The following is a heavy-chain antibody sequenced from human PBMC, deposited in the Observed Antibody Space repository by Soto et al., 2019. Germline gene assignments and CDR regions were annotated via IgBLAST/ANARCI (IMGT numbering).Heavy chain of an antibody. Sequence: HLVQSEAEVKKPGASVKVSCKASGYSFTSRGINWVRQAPGQGLEWMGWISTYDGNTKYAQKLQGRVTMTTDTSTSTAYMELRSLTSNDTAVYYCARAFRFYFGMDVWGQGTKVTVS. CDR2: ISTYDGNT. CDR3: ARAFRFYFGMDV. V-gene: IGHV1-18*01. D-gene: IGHD3-16*01. J-gene: IGHJ6*02. CDR1: GYSFTSRG.